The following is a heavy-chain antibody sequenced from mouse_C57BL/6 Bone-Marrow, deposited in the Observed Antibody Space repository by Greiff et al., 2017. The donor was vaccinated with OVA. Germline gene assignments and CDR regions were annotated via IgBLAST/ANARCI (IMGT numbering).Heavy chain of an antibody. CDR3: ARDYGSSFWFAY. D-gene: IGHD1-1*01. V-gene: IGHV1-53*01. Sequence: VQLQQPGTDLVKPGASVKLSCKASGYTFTSYWMHWVKQRPGQGLEWIGNINPSNGGTNYNEKFKSKATLTVDKSSSTAYMQLSSLTSEDSAVYCCARDYGSSFWFAYWGQGTLVTVSA. J-gene: IGHJ3*01. CDR1: GYTFTSYW. CDR2: INPSNGGT.